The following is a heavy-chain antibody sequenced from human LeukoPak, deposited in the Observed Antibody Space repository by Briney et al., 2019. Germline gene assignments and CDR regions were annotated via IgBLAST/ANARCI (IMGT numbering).Heavy chain of an antibody. V-gene: IGHV1-46*01. CDR3: ARDVGITGTTIWFDP. CDR2: INPSGGST. D-gene: IGHD1-7*01. CDR1: GYTFTSYY. Sequence: ASVKVSCKASGYTFTSYYMRWVRQAPGQGLEWMGIINPSGGSTSYAQKFQGRVTMTRDTSTSTVYMELSSLRSEDTAVYYCARDVGITGTTIWFDPWGQGTLVTVSS. J-gene: IGHJ5*02.